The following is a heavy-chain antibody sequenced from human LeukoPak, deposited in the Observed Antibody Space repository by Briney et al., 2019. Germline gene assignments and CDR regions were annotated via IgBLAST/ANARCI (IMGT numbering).Heavy chain of an antibody. Sequence: GGSLRLSCAASGFTFSGYAMIWVRQAPGNGLEWVSAISDRGISTYYAGSVKGRFTISRDISKNTLSLQMNSLRAEDTAVYYCAKGQRWELPLDYWGQGILVTVSS. CDR3: AKGQRWELPLDY. V-gene: IGHV3-23*01. J-gene: IGHJ4*02. D-gene: IGHD1-7*01. CDR2: ISDRGIST. CDR1: GFTFSGYA.